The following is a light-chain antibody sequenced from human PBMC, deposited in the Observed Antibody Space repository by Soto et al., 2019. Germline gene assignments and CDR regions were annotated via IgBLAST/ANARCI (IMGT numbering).Light chain of an antibody. CDR2: AAS. Sequence: DIQMTQSPSSLCASVGDRVTITCRASQSISNYLNWYQQKPGKAPNLLISAASSLQGGVPSRFSGSGSGTDFTLTISGLQREDFAAYFCQQSYTFPLTFGGGTKVGIK. CDR3: QQSYTFPLT. V-gene: IGKV1-39*01. CDR1: QSISNY. J-gene: IGKJ4*01.